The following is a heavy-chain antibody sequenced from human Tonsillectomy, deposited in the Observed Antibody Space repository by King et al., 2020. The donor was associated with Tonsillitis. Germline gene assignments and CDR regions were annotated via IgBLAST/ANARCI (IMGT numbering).Heavy chain of an antibody. CDR2: IQSGGST. V-gene: IGHV3-53*01. CDR1: GFTVSDNY. CDR3: ARTKWDLLSPNYYYYMDV. J-gene: IGHJ6*03. D-gene: IGHD1-26*01. Sequence: VQLVESGGGLIQPGGSLRLSCAASGFTVSDNYMSWVRQPPGRGLEWVSVIQSGGSTFYADSVKGRFTISRDNSKNTLYLQMNSLRAEDTAVFYCARTKWDLLSPNYYYYMDVWGKGTTVTVSS.